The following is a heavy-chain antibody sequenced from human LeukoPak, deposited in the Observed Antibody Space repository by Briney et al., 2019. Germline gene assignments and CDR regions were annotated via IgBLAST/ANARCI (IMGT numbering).Heavy chain of an antibody. CDR2: MWYDGTNK. D-gene: IGHD3-9*01. Sequence: GGSLRLSCAASGFTFSNYGIHWVRQAPGKGLEWVAVMWYDGTNKYYADAVKGRFTISRDNSKNTLDLQMNSLRAEDMAVYYCARAGGDDILTGYRDYFDYWGQGTLVTVSS. V-gene: IGHV3-33*01. J-gene: IGHJ4*02. CDR3: ARAGGDDILTGYRDYFDY. CDR1: GFTFSNYG.